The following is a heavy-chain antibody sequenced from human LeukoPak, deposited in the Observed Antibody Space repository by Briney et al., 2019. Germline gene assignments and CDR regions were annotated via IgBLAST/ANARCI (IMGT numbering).Heavy chain of an antibody. D-gene: IGHD6-19*01. V-gene: IGHV3-23*01. J-gene: IGHJ4*02. CDR1: GFTFSSYA. CDR3: AKDRIAVAGLFDY. Sequence: HPGGSLRLSCAASGFTFSSYAMSWVRQAPGKGLGWVSAISGSGGSTYYADSVKGRFTISRDNSKNTLYLQMNSLRAEDTAVYYCAKDRIAVAGLFDYWGQGTLVTVSS. CDR2: ISGSGGST.